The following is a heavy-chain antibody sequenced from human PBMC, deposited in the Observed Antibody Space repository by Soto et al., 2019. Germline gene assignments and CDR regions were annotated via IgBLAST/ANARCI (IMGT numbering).Heavy chain of an antibody. D-gene: IGHD5-12*01. CDR1: GGSISSGGYY. CDR2: IYYSGST. V-gene: IGHV4-61*08. J-gene: IGHJ5*02. Sequence: SETLSLTCTVSGGSISSGGYYWSWIRQHPGKGLEWIGYIYYSGSTNYNPSLKSRVTISVDTSKNQFSLKLSSVTAADTAVYYCARGGYDYVSKPLYCFDPWGQGTLVTVSS. CDR3: ARGGYDYVSKPLYCFDP.